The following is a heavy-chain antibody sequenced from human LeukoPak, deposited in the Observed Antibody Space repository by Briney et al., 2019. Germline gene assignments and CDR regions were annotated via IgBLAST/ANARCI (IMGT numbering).Heavy chain of an antibody. Sequence: GGSLRLSCATSGFTFEDHGLSWVRQAPGKGLEWVSGINWNSGSKRYAASVKGRFTISRDNAKNSLYLQMNSLRTEDTAVYYCGMDMDVWGKGTTVTVFS. V-gene: IGHV3-20*04. CDR1: GFTFEDHG. CDR3: GMDMDV. J-gene: IGHJ6*03. CDR2: INWNSGSK.